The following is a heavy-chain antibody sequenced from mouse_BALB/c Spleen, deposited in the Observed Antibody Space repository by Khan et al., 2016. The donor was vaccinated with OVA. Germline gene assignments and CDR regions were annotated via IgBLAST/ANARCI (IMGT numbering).Heavy chain of an antibody. J-gene: IGHJ4*01. CDR2: IWGDGST. D-gene: IGHD1-3*01. Sequence: QVQLKQSGPGLVAPLQSLSITCTVSGFSLTSYGVNWVRQPPGKGLEWVGVIWGDGSTNYHSALKSRLSISKDNSKSQVFLKLNSLQTDDTATYYCAKWVNSYYAMDYWGQGTSVTVSS. V-gene: IGHV2-3*01. CDR3: AKWVNSYYAMDY. CDR1: GFSLTSYG.